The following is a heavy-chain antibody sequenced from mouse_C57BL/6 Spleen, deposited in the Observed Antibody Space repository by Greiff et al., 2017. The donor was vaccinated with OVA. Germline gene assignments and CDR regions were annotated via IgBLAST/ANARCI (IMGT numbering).Heavy chain of an antibody. CDR3: ARPDYGSSYGYFDV. Sequence: VQLKESGPELVKPGASVKISCKASGYSFTDYNMNWVKQSNGKSLEWIGVINPNYGTTSYNQKFKGKATLTVDQSSSTAYMQLNSLTSEDSAVYYCARPDYGSSYGYFDVWGTGTTVTVSS. CDR2: INPNYGTT. V-gene: IGHV1-39*01. CDR1: GYSFTDYN. D-gene: IGHD1-1*01. J-gene: IGHJ1*03.